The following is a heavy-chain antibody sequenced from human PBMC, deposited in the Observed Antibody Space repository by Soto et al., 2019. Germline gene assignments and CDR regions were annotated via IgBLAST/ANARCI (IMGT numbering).Heavy chain of an antibody. CDR3: ARLLWFGDLF. Sequence: QITLKESGPTLVKPTQTLTLTCTFSGFSLSTTGVGVGWIRQPPGKALEWLALIYWDDDKRYSPSLKSRVTITKDPSKNQVVHTMTNMDPVDTAIYYCARLLWFGDLFWGQGTLVTVSS. J-gene: IGHJ4*02. D-gene: IGHD3-10*01. CDR2: IYWDDDK. V-gene: IGHV2-5*02. CDR1: GFSLSTTGVG.